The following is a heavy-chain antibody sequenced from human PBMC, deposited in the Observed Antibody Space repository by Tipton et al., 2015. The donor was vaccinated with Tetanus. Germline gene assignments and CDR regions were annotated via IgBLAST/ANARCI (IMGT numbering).Heavy chain of an antibody. J-gene: IGHJ4*02. V-gene: IGHV3-21*01. D-gene: IGHD6-25*01. CDR3: VSGSALDY. CDR1: GFTFSNYK. CDR2: ISSTSRHM. Sequence: SLRLSCEVSGFTFSNYKMNWVRQAPGRGLEWVSSISSTSRHMYYADSVKGRVTISRDNAKSSLFLQMNSLRDDDTAVYYCVSGSALDYWGQGTLITVSS.